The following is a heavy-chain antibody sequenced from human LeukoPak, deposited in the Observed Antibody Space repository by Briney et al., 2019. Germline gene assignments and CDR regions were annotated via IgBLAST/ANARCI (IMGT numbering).Heavy chain of an antibody. Sequence: SVKVSCKASGGTSSSYAISWVRQAPGQGLEWMGRIIPILGIANYAQKFQGRVTITADKSTTTAYMELSSLRSEDTAVYYCARGYCSGGSCYFSQDFDYWGQGTLVTVSS. CDR2: IIPILGIA. J-gene: IGHJ4*02. CDR1: GGTSSSYA. CDR3: ARGYCSGGSCYFSQDFDY. D-gene: IGHD2-15*01. V-gene: IGHV1-69*04.